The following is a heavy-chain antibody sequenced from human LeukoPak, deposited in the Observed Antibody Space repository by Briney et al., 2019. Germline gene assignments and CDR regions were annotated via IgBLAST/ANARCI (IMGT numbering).Heavy chain of an antibody. V-gene: IGHV2-70*11. D-gene: IGHD4-17*01. CDR3: ARSDTVTIFDY. J-gene: IGHJ4*02. Sequence: SGPTLVKPTQTLTLTCTFSGFSLNTGGMCVHWIRQPLGKAPEGLGRIDWSDNKYYNSSLRTRLSVSKDTSTNQVVLTMANMDPLDTATYYCARSDTVTIFDYWGQGILVTVSS. CDR2: IDWSDNK. CDR1: GFSLNTGGMC.